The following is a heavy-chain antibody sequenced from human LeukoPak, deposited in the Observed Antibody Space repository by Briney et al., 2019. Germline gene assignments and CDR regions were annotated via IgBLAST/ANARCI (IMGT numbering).Heavy chain of an antibody. CDR3: AKQPAAGIYYYYMDV. CDR2: IRYDGSNK. Sequence: GGSLRLSCAASGFTFSSYGMHWVRQAPGKGLEWVAFIRYDGSNKYYADSVKGRFTISRDNSKNTLYLQMNSLRAEDTAVYYCAKQPAAGIYYYYMDVWGKGTTVTVSS. J-gene: IGHJ6*03. V-gene: IGHV3-30*02. D-gene: IGHD2-2*01. CDR1: GFTFSSYG.